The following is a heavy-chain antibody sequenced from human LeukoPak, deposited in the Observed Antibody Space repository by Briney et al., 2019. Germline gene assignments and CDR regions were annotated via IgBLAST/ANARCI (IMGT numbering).Heavy chain of an antibody. D-gene: IGHD4-17*01. J-gene: IGHJ4*02. V-gene: IGHV3-43*01. CDR3: AKGSYGVYYFDY. Sequence: GRSLRLSCAASGFTFDDYTMHWVRQAPGKGLEWVSLISWDGGSAYYADSVKGRFTISRDNSKNSLYLQMNSLRTEDTALYYCAKGSYGVYYFDYWGQGTLVTVSS. CDR2: ISWDGGSA. CDR1: GFTFDDYT.